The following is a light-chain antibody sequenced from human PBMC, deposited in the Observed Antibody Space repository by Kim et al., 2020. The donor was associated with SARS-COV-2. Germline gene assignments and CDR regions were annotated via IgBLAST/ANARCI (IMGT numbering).Light chain of an antibody. J-gene: IGLJ3*02. CDR2: PRN. CDR1: SLRTYS. Sequence: SSELTQDPAVSVALGQTVRITCQGDSLRTYSASWYQQKPGQAPVLVIYPRNNRPSGIPDRFSGSSSGDTTSLTLTGAQAEDEADYYCKSRDISGNHLVFGGGTQLTVL. CDR3: KSRDISGNHLV. V-gene: IGLV3-19*01.